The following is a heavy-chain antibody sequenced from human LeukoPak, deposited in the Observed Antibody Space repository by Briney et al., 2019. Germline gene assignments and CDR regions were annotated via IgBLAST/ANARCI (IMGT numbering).Heavy chain of an antibody. V-gene: IGHV4-59*01. D-gene: IGHD3-3*01. Sequence: PSETLSLTCNVSGASLSDYYWGWIRQSPAKGLEWLGYISDTGKTDYNPSLNSRGTLSLDTSKNQFSLRLASVTAEDTAVYYCVTGYYEPFDNWGQGTLVTVSS. CDR2: ISDTGKT. J-gene: IGHJ4*02. CDR3: VTGYYEPFDN. CDR1: GASLSDYY.